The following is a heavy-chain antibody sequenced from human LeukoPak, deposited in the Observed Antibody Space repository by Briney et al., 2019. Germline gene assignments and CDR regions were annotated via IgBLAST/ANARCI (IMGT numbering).Heavy chain of an antibody. D-gene: IGHD6-6*01. CDR1: GFTFSSYE. CDR3: ATTTREYSRLGY. J-gene: IGHJ4*02. Sequence: GGSLRLSCAASGFTFSSYEMNWVRQAPGKGLEWVSYISSSGSTIYYADSVKGRFTISRDNAKNSLYLQMNSLRAEDTAVYYCATTTREYSRLGYWGQGTLVTVSS. V-gene: IGHV3-48*03. CDR2: ISSSGSTI.